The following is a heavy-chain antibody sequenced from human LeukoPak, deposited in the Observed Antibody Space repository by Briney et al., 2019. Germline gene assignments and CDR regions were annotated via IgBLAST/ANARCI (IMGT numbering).Heavy chain of an antibody. CDR3: ARDRVGGDLTGVGLY. D-gene: IGHD4-17*01. CDR1: GYPFDNFG. Sequence: GASVEVSCKASGYPFDNFGLTWVRQAPGQGLEWMGWISAYNGNTHYAQKFRGRLTLTTETSTSTAYLELRSLKSDDTAVYYCARDRVGGDLTGVGLYWGQGTLVTVSS. CDR2: ISAYNGNT. J-gene: IGHJ4*01. V-gene: IGHV1-18*01.